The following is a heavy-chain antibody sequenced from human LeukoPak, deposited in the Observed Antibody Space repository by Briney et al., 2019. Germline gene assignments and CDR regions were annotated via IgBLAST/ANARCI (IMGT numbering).Heavy chain of an antibody. J-gene: IGHJ4*02. Sequence: SQTLSLTCAISGDRVSSNSAAWNWIGQSPSRGLEWLGRTYCRSKWYNDYAVSVKSRTTINPDTSKNQFSLQLNSVTPEDTAVYYCARSGVIDMVPFDHWGQGTLVTVSS. D-gene: IGHD2-21*01. CDR3: ARSGVIDMVPFDH. CDR1: GDRVSSNSAA. CDR2: TYCRSKWYN. V-gene: IGHV6-1*01.